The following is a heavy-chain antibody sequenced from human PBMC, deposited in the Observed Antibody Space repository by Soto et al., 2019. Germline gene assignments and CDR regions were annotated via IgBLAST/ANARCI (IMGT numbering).Heavy chain of an antibody. CDR1: GGTFSSYA. J-gene: IGHJ5*02. CDR3: AREAWGSSRSQENWFDP. Sequence: ASVKVSCKASGGTFSSYAISWVRQAPGQGLEWMGGIIPIFGTANYAQKFQGRVTITADKSTSTAYMELSSLRSEDTAVYYCAREAWGSSRSQENWFDPWGQGTLVTVSS. V-gene: IGHV1-69*06. CDR2: IIPIFGTA. D-gene: IGHD6-6*01.